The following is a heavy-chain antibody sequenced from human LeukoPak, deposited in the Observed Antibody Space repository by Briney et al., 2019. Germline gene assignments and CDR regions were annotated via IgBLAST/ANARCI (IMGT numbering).Heavy chain of an antibody. CDR3: ARYYDILTGYPPLLDY. J-gene: IGHJ4*02. CDR1: GYTFTSYG. V-gene: IGHV1-18*01. Sequence: ASVKVSCKASGYTFTSYGFSWVRQAPGQGLEWMEWISTYNGNTYNAQKFQGRFTMTTDTSTSTVYMELWSLRSDDTAVYYCARYYDILTGYPPLLDYWGQGTLVTVSS. CDR2: ISTYNGNT. D-gene: IGHD3-9*01.